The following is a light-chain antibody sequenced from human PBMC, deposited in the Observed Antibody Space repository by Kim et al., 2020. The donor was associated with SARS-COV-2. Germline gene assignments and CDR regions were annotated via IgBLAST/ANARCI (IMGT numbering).Light chain of an antibody. J-gene: IGKJ4*01. V-gene: IGKV3-11*01. CDR3: QQRSNWPLT. Sequence: LPPGERATLSCRAGQSISRYLAWYQQKPGQAPRLLIYDASNRATGIPARFSGSGSGTDFTLTINNLEPEDFAVYYCQQRSNWPLTFGGGTKVDIK. CDR2: DAS. CDR1: QSISRY.